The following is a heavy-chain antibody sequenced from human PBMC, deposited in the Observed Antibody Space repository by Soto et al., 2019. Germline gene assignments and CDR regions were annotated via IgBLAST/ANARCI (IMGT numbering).Heavy chain of an antibody. Sequence: SLRLSWAASAFSLRSYRMHCLHQAPGEGLEWVALISHDGSNTYYADSVKGRFTISRDTSKSTLYLHMNSLRVEDTAEYYCAKDADSLTSSFYGMDVWGQGTTVAVCS. CDR1: AFSLRSYR. CDR2: ISHDGSNT. J-gene: IGHJ6*02. CDR3: AKDADSLTSSFYGMDV. V-gene: IGHV3-30*18. D-gene: IGHD3-16*02.